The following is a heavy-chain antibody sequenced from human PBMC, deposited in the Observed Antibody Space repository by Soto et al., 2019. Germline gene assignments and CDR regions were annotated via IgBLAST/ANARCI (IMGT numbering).Heavy chain of an antibody. D-gene: IGHD1-20*01. J-gene: IGHJ5*02. Sequence: SETLSLTWTVSGGSISVQSYYWTWIRQTPGKGLERVGSSYYSGTSYFNPSLKGRITISVDTSTYQFSLRLTSVTAADTAVYYCTRRYNWNDYYFDPCGQGTLVTVSS. CDR2: SYYSGTS. CDR1: GGSISVQSYY. V-gene: IGHV4-39*01. CDR3: TRRYNWNDYYFDP.